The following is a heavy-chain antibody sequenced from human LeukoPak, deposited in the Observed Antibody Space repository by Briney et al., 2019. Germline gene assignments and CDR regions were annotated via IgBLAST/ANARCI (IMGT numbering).Heavy chain of an antibody. J-gene: IGHJ2*01. CDR2: IYPGDSDT. Sequence: GESMKISCKGSGYSFTSYWIGWVRQMPGKGLEWMGIIYPGDSDTRYSPSFQGQVTTSADKSISTAYLQWSSLKASETAMYYCARRARDYGYNGYFYFDLWGRGTLVTVSS. CDR1: GYSFTSYW. D-gene: IGHD4-17*01. CDR3: ARRARDYGYNGYFYFDL. V-gene: IGHV5-51*01.